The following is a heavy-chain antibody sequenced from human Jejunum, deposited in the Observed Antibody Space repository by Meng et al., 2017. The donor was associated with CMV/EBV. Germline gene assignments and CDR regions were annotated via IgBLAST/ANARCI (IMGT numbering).Heavy chain of an antibody. CDR2: ISISSSYI. Sequence: SGFISSYYLMNWVRRAPGKWLEWVSSISISSSYIFYADSVKGRFTISRDNAKTSLYLQMDSLRVEDTAVYYCAREWSVGAYNWLDPWGQGTLVTVSS. V-gene: IGHV3-21*04. D-gene: IGHD1-26*01. CDR1: GFISSYYL. J-gene: IGHJ5*02. CDR3: AREWSVGAYNWLDP.